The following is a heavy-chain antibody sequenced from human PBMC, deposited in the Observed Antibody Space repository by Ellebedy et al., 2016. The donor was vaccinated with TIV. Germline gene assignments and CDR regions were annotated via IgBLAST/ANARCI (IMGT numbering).Heavy chain of an antibody. D-gene: IGHD5-12*01. V-gene: IGHV3-7*03. CDR2: IRNDGGER. CDR1: GFTFSNYW. CDR3: ARDTRYDLVDY. Sequence: GGSLRLSCAASGFTFSNYWMAWVRQAPGKGLEWVANIRNDGGERFYVDSVKGRFTISRDNAKNLLFLQMNSLRAGDTAVYYCARDTRYDLVDYWGQGTLVTVSS. J-gene: IGHJ4*02.